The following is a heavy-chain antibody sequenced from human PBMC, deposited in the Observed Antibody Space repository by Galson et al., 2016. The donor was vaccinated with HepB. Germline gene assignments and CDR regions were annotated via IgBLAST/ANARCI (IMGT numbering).Heavy chain of an antibody. CDR1: GYTFTSYY. V-gene: IGHV1-46*01. CDR3: ARDLEEAFDN. D-gene: IGHD5-24*01. J-gene: IGHJ3*02. CDR2: INPSGGKK. Sequence: SVKVSCKASGYTFTSYYMHWVRQAPGQGLEWMGVINPSGGKKSYAQKFQGRVTMTRDTSTSTVYMELSSLRSEDTAVYYCARDLEEAFDNWGQGTMVTVSS.